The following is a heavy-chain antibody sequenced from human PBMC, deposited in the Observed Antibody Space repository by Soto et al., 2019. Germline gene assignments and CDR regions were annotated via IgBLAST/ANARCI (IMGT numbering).Heavy chain of an antibody. Sequence: QVQLVQSGAEVKKPGASVTVSCKASGYTFSSYDINWLRQATGQGLEWMGWMNPNSGDTNYPQKGQGRVTMTRNTSIASAYMELSSLRSEDTALYYCARGLKFTTPLVRGVNPDYYYYMDVGGEGTTVTVSS. D-gene: IGHD3-10*01. J-gene: IGHJ6*03. CDR3: ARGLKFTTPLVRGVNPDYYYYMDV. V-gene: IGHV1-8*01. CDR1: GYTFSSYD. CDR2: MNPNSGDT.